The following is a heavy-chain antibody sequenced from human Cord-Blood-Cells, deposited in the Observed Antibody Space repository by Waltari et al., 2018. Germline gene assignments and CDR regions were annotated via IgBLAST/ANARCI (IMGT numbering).Heavy chain of an antibody. J-gene: IGHJ3*02. CDR1: GGSISSYY. D-gene: IGHD3-10*01. CDR2: IYYSGST. V-gene: IGHV4-59*01. Sequence: QVQLQESGPGLVKPSETLSLTCTVSGGSISSYYWSWIRQPPGKGMEWIGYIYYSGSTNYNPSLKGRVTISVDTSKNQFSLKLSSVTAADTAVYYCASRAQLGQGCAFDSWGQGTMVTVSS. CDR3: ASRAQLGQGCAFDS.